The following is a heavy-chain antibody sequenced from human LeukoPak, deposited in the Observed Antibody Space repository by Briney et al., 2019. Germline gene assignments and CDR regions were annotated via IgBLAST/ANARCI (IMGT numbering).Heavy chain of an antibody. V-gene: IGHV4-59*01. CDR2: ISYIGST. CDR1: DDSFSSYY. J-gene: IGHJ3*02. D-gene: IGHD4-17*01. Sequence: SETLSLTCAVSDDSFSSYYWTWIRQPPGKGLEWIGYISYIGSTNYNPSLKSRVTISIDTSKNEFSLKLTSVTAADTAVYYCARDLVTVTKGFDIWGQGTMVTVSS. CDR3: ARDLVTVTKGFDI.